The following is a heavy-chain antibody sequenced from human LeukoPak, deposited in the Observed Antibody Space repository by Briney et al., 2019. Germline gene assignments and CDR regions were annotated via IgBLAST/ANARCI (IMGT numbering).Heavy chain of an antibody. D-gene: IGHD1-7*01. V-gene: IGHV3-74*01. Sequence: PGGSLRLSCTASEFTFSSYWMHWVRQPPGKGLVWVSRINGDGSSTSYADAVKGRFTISRDNAKNTLYLRMNSLRAEDTAVYYCARGGLTGTTIPCFDYWGQGTLVTVSS. CDR1: EFTFSSYW. J-gene: IGHJ4*02. CDR2: INGDGSST. CDR3: ARGGLTGTTIPCFDY.